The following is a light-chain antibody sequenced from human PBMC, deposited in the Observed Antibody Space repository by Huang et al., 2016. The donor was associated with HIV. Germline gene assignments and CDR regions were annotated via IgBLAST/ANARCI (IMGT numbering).Light chain of an antibody. CDR1: RTLSGY. CDR3: QHRTGWPPIT. V-gene: IGKV3-11*01. Sequence: EVVLTQSPVTLSLSPWERATLSCRASRTLSGYLAWYQQKPGQAPRLLIYDASTRATGIAARFSGSGYATDFTLTISSVEPEDVAVYYCQHRTGWPPITFGQGTRLEIK. CDR2: DAS. J-gene: IGKJ5*01.